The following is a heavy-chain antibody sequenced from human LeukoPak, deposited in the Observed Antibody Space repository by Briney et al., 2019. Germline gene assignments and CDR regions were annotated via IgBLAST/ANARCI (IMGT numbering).Heavy chain of an antibody. CDR1: GGSISSGTYY. CDR3: ARGAYGSGTYYHDAFDI. CDR2: ISTSGST. D-gene: IGHD3-10*01. Sequence: PSETLSLTCTVSGGSISSGTYYWRWIRQPAGKGLEWIGRISTSGSTNYNPSLKSRVTISVDASKNQFSLKQSSVTAADTAVYYCARGAYGSGTYYHDAFDIWGQGTMVTVSS. J-gene: IGHJ3*02. V-gene: IGHV4-61*02.